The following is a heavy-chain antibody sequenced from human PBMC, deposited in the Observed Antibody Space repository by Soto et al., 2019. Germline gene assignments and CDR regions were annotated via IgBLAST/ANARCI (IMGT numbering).Heavy chain of an antibody. V-gene: IGHV4-4*02. CDR2: TSHDGVT. J-gene: IGHJ4*02. CDR1: SGSVDNVYW. Sequence: PSETLSLTCAVSSGSVDNVYWWSWVRQSPGKGLEWIGETSHDGVTNYNPSLEGRVTISIDKSKNQFSLKLTSVTAADTAVYYCARHGEKHTAGRYLDYWGLGTLVTVSS. D-gene: IGHD2-2*02. CDR3: ARHGEKHTAGRYLDY.